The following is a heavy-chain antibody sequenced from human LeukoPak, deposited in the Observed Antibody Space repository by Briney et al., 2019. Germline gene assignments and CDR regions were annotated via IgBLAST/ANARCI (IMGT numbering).Heavy chain of an antibody. CDR1: GFTVSTNY. Sequence: GGSLRLSCVASGFTVSTNYMSWVRQAPGKGLEWVSLIYTGDSTYYAASVKGRFTISRDNSKNTLYLQMNSLRVEDTAVYYCARGLDYGDYFDYWGQGTLVTVSS. CDR2: IYTGDST. CDR3: ARGLDYGDYFDY. V-gene: IGHV3-66*01. D-gene: IGHD4-17*01. J-gene: IGHJ4*02.